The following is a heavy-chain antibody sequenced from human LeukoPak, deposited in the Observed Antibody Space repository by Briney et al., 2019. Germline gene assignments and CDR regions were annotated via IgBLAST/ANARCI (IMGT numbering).Heavy chain of an antibody. CDR2: IHYSGST. CDR3: ATAYCGGDCYSGFQH. CDR1: GGSISSGSYY. V-gene: IGHV4-61*01. J-gene: IGHJ1*01. D-gene: IGHD2-21*02. Sequence: SQTLSLTCTVSGGSISSGSYYWSWIRQPPGKGLEWIGYIHYSGSTEYNPSLKSRVTISVDPSKNQFSLKLSSVTAADTAVYYCATAYCGGDCYSGFQHWGQGTLVTVSS.